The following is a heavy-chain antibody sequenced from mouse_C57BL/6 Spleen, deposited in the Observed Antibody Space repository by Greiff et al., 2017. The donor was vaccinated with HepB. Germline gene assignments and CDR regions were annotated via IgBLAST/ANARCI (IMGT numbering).Heavy chain of an antibody. CDR2: IYPGDGDT. Sequence: QVQLQQSGPELVKPGASVKISCKASGYAFSSSWMNWVKQRPGKGLEWIGRIYPGDGDTNYNGKFKGKATLTADKSSSTAYVQLSSLTSEDSAVYFCAEGFDYYAMDYWGQGTSVTVSS. J-gene: IGHJ4*01. CDR3: AEGFDYYAMDY. V-gene: IGHV1-82*01. CDR1: GYAFSSSW.